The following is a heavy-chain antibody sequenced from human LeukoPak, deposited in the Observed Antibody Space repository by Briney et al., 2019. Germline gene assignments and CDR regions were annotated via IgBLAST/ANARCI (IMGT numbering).Heavy chain of an antibody. Sequence: PSQTLSLTCTVSGGSISSGIYYWRWIRHPAGKGLEWIGRIYTSGSTNYSPSLKSRVTISVDTSKNQFSLKLSSVTAADTAVYYCARATIFGVVILDWGQGTMVTVSS. CDR2: IYTSGST. J-gene: IGHJ3*01. V-gene: IGHV4-61*02. CDR1: GGSISSGIYY. CDR3: ARATIFGVVILD. D-gene: IGHD3-3*01.